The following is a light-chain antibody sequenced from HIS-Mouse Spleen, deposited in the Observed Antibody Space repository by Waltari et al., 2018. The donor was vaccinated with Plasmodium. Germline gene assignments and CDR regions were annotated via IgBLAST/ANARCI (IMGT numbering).Light chain of an antibody. CDR3: YSTDISGNHRV. V-gene: IGLV3-10*01. CDR1: ALPKKY. CDR2: EDS. J-gene: IGLJ3*02. Sequence: SYELTQPPSVSVSPGQTARITCSGDALPKKYAYWYQQKSGQAPVLVIYEDSKRPSGIPEGFSGSSSSTIATLTIRGAQVEDEADYYCYSTDISGNHRVFGGGTKLTVL.